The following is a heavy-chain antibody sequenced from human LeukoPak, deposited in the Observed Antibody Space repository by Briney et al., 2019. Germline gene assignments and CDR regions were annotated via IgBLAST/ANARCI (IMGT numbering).Heavy chain of an antibody. J-gene: IGHJ5*02. D-gene: IGHD6-6*01. CDR3: ATAPRGSGSS. CDR2: LNHDGSDK. Sequence: PGGSLRLSCAASGFSFSSYWMNWVRQAPGKGLEWVATLNHDGSDKYYVDSVRGRFSISRDNAKNSLSLQMNSLKAEDTAVYYCATAPRGSGSSWGRGTLVTVSS. V-gene: IGHV3-7*05. CDR1: GFSFSSYW.